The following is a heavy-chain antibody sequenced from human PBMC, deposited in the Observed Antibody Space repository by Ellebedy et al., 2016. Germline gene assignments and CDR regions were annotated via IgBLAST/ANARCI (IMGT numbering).Heavy chain of an antibody. CDR3: AKFQGPRTPEWYFQY. D-gene: IGHD3-3*01. CDR1: GFTFSTYA. V-gene: IGHV3-23*01. J-gene: IGHJ4*02. CDR2: ISGSGVTT. Sequence: GGSLRLSCAASGFTFSTYAMTWVRQAPGKGLEWVSGISGSGVTTYYADSVKGRFTISRDNSKNTLFLQMNSLRAEDTAVYYCAKFQGPRTPEWYFQYWGQGTLVTVSS.